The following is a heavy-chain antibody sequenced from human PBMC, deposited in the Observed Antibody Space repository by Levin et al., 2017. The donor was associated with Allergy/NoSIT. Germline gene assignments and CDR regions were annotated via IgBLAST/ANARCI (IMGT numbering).Heavy chain of an antibody. CDR2: IAFDGSIT. CDR3: VKGVAQYTSGWYFVN. CDR1: GFTFSNYG. Sequence: GESLKISCAASGFTFSNYGMQWVRQAPGKGPEWLGVIAFDGSITYYAESVKGRFTISRDNSRNTLYLQMNTLSAKDTAVYYCVKGVAQYTSGWYFVNWGQGTLVTVSS. V-gene: IGHV3-30*18. J-gene: IGHJ4*02. D-gene: IGHD2-2*02.